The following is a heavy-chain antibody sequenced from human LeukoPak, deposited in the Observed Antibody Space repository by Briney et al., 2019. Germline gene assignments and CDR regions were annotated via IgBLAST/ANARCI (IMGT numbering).Heavy chain of an antibody. CDR3: ARHITPWGWFDP. CDR1: GGSISSYY. V-gene: IGHV4-59*08. CDR2: IYYSGNT. J-gene: IGHJ5*02. D-gene: IGHD3-16*01. Sequence: SETLSLTCIVSGGSISSYYWSWIRQPPGKGLEWIGYIYYSGNTNYNPSLKSRVTISVDTSKNQSSLEVSSVTAADTAVYYCARHITPWGWFDPWGQGTLVTVSS.